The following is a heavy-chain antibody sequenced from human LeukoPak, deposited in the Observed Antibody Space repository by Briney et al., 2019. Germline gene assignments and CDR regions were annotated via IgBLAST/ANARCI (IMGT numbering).Heavy chain of an antibody. Sequence: GGSLKLSCAASGFTFSSYTMNWVRQALGQGLEWVSTISDPYSGSETHYADSVQGRFTISRDDSQNMVYLQMDSLRAEDTAVYYCTTRLRNHFDYWGQGTQVTVSS. CDR1: GFTFSSYT. CDR2: ISDPYSGSET. CDR3: TTRLRNHFDY. J-gene: IGHJ4*02. D-gene: IGHD5-12*01. V-gene: IGHV3-23*01.